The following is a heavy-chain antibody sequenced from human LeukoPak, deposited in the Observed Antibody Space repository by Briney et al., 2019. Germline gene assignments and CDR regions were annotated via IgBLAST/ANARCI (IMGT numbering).Heavy chain of an antibody. CDR2: IYSAGST. CDR1: GFTVSSNY. Sequence: PGGSLRLSCAASGFTVSSNYMTWVRQAPGRGLQWVSLIYSAGSTYYADSVKGRFTISRDNSKNTLYLQMNSLRAEDTAVYYCAKDRDWLADAFDIWGQGTMVTVSS. CDR3: AKDRDWLADAFDI. V-gene: IGHV3-53*05. D-gene: IGHD3/OR15-3a*01. J-gene: IGHJ3*02.